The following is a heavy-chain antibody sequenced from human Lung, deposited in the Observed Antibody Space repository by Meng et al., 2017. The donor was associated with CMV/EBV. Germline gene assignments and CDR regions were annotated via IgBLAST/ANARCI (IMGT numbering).Heavy chain of an antibody. CDR2: IYHSGST. CDR3: ARIERRRILKYCGSDCSTTDY. V-gene: IGHV4-4*02. D-gene: IGHD2-21*02. J-gene: IGHJ4*02. Sequence: SETLSLTCAVSGGSISSSNLWTWVRQVPGKGLEWIGEIYHSGSTNYNPSLKSRVTISVDKFKNQFSLKLGSVTAAETAVYYCARIERRRILKYCGSDCSTTDYWGQGTLVTVSS. CDR1: GGSISSSNL.